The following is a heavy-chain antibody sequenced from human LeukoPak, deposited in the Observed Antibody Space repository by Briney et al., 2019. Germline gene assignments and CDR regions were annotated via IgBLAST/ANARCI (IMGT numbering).Heavy chain of an antibody. D-gene: IGHD6-6*01. CDR2: INPNSGGT. CDR3: ARDVSSSSVEGNFDY. V-gene: IGHV1-2*02. J-gene: IGHJ4*02. Sequence: GASVKVSCKASGYTFTGYYMHWVRQAPGQGLEWMGWINPNSGGTNYAQKFQGRVTMTRDTSISTAYMELSRLRSDDTAVYYCARDVSSSSVEGNFDYWGQGTLVTVSS. CDR1: GYTFTGYY.